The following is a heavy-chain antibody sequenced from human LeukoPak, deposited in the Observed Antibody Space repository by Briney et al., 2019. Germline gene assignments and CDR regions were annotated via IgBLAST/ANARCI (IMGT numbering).Heavy chain of an antibody. CDR3: ATRMYYYDSSGP. J-gene: IGHJ5*02. CDR2: INAGNGNT. Sequence: ASVNVSCKASGYTFTSYAMHWVRQAPGQRLEWMGWINAGNGNTKYSQKFQGRVTITRDTSASTAYMELSSLRSEDTAAYYCATRMYYYDSSGPWGQGTLVTVSS. CDR1: GYTFTSYA. V-gene: IGHV1-3*01. D-gene: IGHD3-22*01.